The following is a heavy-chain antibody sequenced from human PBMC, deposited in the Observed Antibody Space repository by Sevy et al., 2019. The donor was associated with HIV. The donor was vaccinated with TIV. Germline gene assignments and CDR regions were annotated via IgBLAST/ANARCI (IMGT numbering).Heavy chain of an antibody. CDR1: GFTFSTHW. J-gene: IGHJ4*02. CDR3: AKDVY. V-gene: IGHV3-7*03. Sequence: GSLRLSCAASGFTFSTHWMSWVRQAPGKGLEWVANIKEDGSEKYDVDSVKGRFTISRDNAKNSLFLQMNSLRAEDTAVYYCAKDVYWGQGTLVTVSS. CDR2: IKEDGSEK.